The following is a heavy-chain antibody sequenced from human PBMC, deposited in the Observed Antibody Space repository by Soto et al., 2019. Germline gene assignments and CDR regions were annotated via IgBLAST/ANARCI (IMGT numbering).Heavy chain of an antibody. D-gene: IGHD5-12*01. J-gene: IGHJ4*02. CDR1: GFTFTSSA. CDR3: AAASYSGYAAYFDY. Sequence: ASVKVSCKASGFTFTSSAVQWVRQARGQRLEWIGWIVVGSGNTNYAQKFQERVTITRDMSTSTAYMELSSLRSEDTAVYYCAAASYSGYAAYFDYWGQGTLVTSPQ. CDR2: IVVGSGNT. V-gene: IGHV1-58*01.